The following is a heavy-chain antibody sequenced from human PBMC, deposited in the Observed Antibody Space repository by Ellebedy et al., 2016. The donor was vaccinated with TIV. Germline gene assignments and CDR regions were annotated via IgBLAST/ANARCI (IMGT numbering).Heavy chain of an antibody. J-gene: IGHJ4*02. CDR1: GFTFYSHA. CDR2: ISAGGDST. CDR3: VKLDSSGYYYGRLDY. Sequence: GESLKISCAGSGFTFYSHAMSWVRQTPGKGLEWVSVISAGGDSTEYGDSVKGRFTISRDNSKNTLYLQMNSLRVEDTAVYYCVKLDSSGYYYGRLDYWGPGTLVTVSS. V-gene: IGHV3-23*01. D-gene: IGHD3-22*01.